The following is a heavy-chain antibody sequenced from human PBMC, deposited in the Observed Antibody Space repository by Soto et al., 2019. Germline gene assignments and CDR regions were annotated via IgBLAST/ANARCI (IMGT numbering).Heavy chain of an antibody. CDR1: GFTFSRYG. J-gene: IGHJ4*02. CDR3: ARTRPGIAAF. D-gene: IGHD6-13*01. Sequence: PWRSLRLSCAASGFTFSRYGMHWVRQAPGKGLERMTLISYDGSNKYYADSVKGRFTISRDNSKNTLYLQMNSLRAEDTAVYLCARTRPGIAAFWGQETQFTVSS. V-gene: IGHV3-30*03. CDR2: ISYDGSNK.